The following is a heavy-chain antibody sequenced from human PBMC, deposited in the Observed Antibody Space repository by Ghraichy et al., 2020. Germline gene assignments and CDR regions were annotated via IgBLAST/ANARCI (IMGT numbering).Heavy chain of an antibody. CDR1: GYSISSGYY. D-gene: IGHD3-3*01. J-gene: IGHJ4*02. CDR2: IYHSGST. CDR3: AREDNFWSGYYTFGY. V-gene: IGHV4-38-2*02. Sequence: SETLSLTCAVSGYSISSGYYWGWIRQPPGKGLEWIGSIYHSGSTYYNPSLKSRVTISVDTSKNQFSLKLSSVTAADTAVYYCAREDNFWSGYYTFGYWGQGTLVTVSS.